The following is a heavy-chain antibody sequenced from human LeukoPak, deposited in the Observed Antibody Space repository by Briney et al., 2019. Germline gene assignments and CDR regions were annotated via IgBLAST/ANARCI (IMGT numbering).Heavy chain of an antibody. Sequence: SGPTLVNPPQTLTLTCTFSGFSLSTRGVGVGWIRQPPGKALEWLALIYWNDDKRYIPSLKSRLTITKDTSKIQVVLTMQTLDPVDTATYYCAHLRKNDAFDIWGQGTMVTVSS. J-gene: IGHJ3*02. CDR2: IYWNDDK. CDR1: GFSLSTRGVG. V-gene: IGHV2-5*01. CDR3: AHLRKNDAFDI.